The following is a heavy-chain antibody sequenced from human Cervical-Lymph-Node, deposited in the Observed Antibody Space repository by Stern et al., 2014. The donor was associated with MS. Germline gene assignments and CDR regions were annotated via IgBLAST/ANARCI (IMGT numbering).Heavy chain of an antibody. V-gene: IGHV1-8*01. CDR2: MNPNNANT. CDR1: GYTFISYD. Sequence: QEQLVQSGSQVRKPGASVKGSCQASGYTFISYDIFWVRQATGPWLEWMGWMNPNNANTGHAQKFQGRVTMTRNISISTAYMGLSSLRSDDTAVYYCVRGGFSYGYGLDAWGQGTAVIVSS. J-gene: IGHJ6*02. D-gene: IGHD5-18*01. CDR3: VRGGFSYGYGLDA.